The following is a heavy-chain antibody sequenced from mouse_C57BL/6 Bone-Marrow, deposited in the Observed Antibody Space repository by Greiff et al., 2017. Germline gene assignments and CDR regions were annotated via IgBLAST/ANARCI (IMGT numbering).Heavy chain of an antibody. CDR3: ARKRDYSNTWFAY. J-gene: IGHJ3*01. Sequence: QVQLQQPGAELVKPGASVKLSCKASGYTFTSYWMHWVKQRPGQGLEWIGMIHTNSGSTNYNEKFKSKATMTVDKSSSTAYMQLSRLTSEDTAVYYGARKRDYSNTWFAYWGQGTLVTVSA. CDR1: GYTFTSYW. D-gene: IGHD2-5*01. V-gene: IGHV1-64*01. CDR2: IHTNSGST.